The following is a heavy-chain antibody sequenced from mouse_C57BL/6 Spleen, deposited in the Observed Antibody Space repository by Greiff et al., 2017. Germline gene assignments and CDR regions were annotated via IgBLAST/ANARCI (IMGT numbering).Heavy chain of an antibody. J-gene: IGHJ3*01. CDR3: VPVRIYYEYDRDWFAY. D-gene: IGHD2-4*01. V-gene: IGHV1-22*01. Sequence: EVQLQESGPELVKPGASVKMSCKASGYTFTDYNMHWVKQSHGKSLEWIGYINPNNGGTSYNQKFKGKATLTVNKSSSTAYMELRSLTSEDSAVYYGVPVRIYYEYDRDWFAYWGQGTLVTVSA. CDR2: INPNNGGT. CDR1: GYTFTDYN.